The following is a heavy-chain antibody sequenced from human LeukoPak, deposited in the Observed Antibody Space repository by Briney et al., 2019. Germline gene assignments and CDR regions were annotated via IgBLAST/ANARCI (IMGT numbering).Heavy chain of an antibody. Sequence: ASVKVSCKASGYTFTSYDIHWVRQAPGQGLERMGSINPSGGSPSQAQKFQGRVTLTRDTSTSTVYMQLNSLRSEDTAVYYCARDLFPRVGATFDYWGQGTLVTVSS. D-gene: IGHD1-26*01. CDR1: GYTFTSYD. CDR2: INPSGGSP. J-gene: IGHJ4*02. CDR3: ARDLFPRVGATFDY. V-gene: IGHV1-46*03.